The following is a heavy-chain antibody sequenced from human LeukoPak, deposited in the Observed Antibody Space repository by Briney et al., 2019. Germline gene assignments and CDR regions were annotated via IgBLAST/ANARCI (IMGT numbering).Heavy chain of an antibody. V-gene: IGHV4-38-2*02. J-gene: IGHJ3*02. D-gene: IGHD2-2*01. CDR1: GYSISSGYY. CDR2: IYHSGST. CDR3: ARDRSRIVVVPAAMNDAFDI. Sequence: PSETLSLTCAVSGYSISSGYYWGWIRQPPGKGLEWIGSIYHSGSTYYNPSLESRVTISVDTSKNQFSLKLSSVTAADTAVYYCARDRSRIVVVPAAMNDAFDIWGQGTMVTVSS.